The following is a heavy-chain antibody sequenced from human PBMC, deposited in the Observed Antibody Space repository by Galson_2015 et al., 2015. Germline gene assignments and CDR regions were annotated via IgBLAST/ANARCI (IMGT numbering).Heavy chain of an antibody. D-gene: IGHD2-15*01. Sequence: SVRLSCAASGFTFSSYGMHWVRQAPGKGLEWVAVISYDGSNKYYADSVKGRFTISRDNSKNTLYLQMNSLRAEDTAAYYCAKDGTGYCSGGSCPMDYYYGMDVWGQGTTVTVSS. CDR1: GFTFSSYG. CDR3: AKDGTGYCSGGSCPMDYYYGMDV. V-gene: IGHV3-30*18. J-gene: IGHJ6*02. CDR2: ISYDGSNK.